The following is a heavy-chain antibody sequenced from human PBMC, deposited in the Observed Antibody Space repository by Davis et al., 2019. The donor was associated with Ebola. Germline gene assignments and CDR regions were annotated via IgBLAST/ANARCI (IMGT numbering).Heavy chain of an antibody. CDR3: ARGGIAVDGTSSHGMDV. D-gene: IGHD6-13*01. Sequence: GESLKISCVASEFAFSIYDMSWVRQAPGKGLEWVSGISGSGVISYYADSVKGRFTISRDNSENTLHLQMTNLRAEDTAVYYCARGGIAVDGTSSHGMDVWGQGTTVTVSS. V-gene: IGHV3-23*01. CDR2: ISGSGVIS. J-gene: IGHJ6*02. CDR1: EFAFSIYD.